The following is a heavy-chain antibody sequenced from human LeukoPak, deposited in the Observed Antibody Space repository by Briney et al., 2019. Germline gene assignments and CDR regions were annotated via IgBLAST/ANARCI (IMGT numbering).Heavy chain of an antibody. CDR1: GFTFSSYA. V-gene: IGHV3-23*01. CDR3: AKDQVWIVVGSFDY. D-gene: IGHD3-22*01. CDR2: IRGSGGST. Sequence: PGGSLRLSCAASGFTFSSYAMSWVRQAPGKRLEWVSGIRGSGGSTSYADSVKGRFTISRDNSKNTLYLQMTSLRAEDTAVYYCAKDQVWIVVGSFDYWGQGTLVTVSS. J-gene: IGHJ4*02.